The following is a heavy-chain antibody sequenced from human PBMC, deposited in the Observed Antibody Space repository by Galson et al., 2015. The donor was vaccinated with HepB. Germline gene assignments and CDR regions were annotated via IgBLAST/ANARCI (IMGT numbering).Heavy chain of an antibody. D-gene: IGHD2-2*01. CDR2: IYYSGST. V-gene: IGHV4-31*03. CDR3: ARHIVVVPAAIQRAFDI. Sequence: TLSLTCNVSGGSISSAGYYWSWIRQHPGKGLEWIGYIYYSGSTYYNPSLKSRVTISLDTSKNQFSLKLSSVAAADTAVYYCARHIVVVPAAIQRAFDIWGQGTMVTVSS. J-gene: IGHJ3*02. CDR1: GGSISSAGYY.